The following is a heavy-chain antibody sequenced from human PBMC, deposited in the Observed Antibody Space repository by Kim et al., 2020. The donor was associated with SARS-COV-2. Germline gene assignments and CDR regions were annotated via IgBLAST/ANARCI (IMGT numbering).Heavy chain of an antibody. V-gene: IGHV4-59*01. CDR2: ISNSGGS. CDR1: GDSISDYY. D-gene: IGHD2-15*01. CDR3: ARAGGRDNWFDP. Sequence: SETLSLTCIVSGDSISDYYWNWVRQSPGKGLEWIGYISNSGGSNYNPSLRSRVTMSVDTSKNHFSLKLRSVTPADTAVYYCARAGGRDNWFDPWGQGTLGTVSS. J-gene: IGHJ5*02.